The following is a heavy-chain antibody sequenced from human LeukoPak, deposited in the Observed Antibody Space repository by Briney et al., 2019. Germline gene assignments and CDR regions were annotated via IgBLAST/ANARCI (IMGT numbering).Heavy chain of an antibody. CDR2: IWYDGSNT. D-gene: IGHD6-13*01. CDR1: GFTFSSYG. J-gene: IGHJ6*03. Sequence: GGSLRLSCAASGFTFSSYGMHWVRQAPGKGLEWVAVIWYDGSNTYYADSVKGRFTISRDNSKNTLYLQMNSLRAEDTSVYYCARGPGRAAAGVYYYYMDVWGKGTTVTVSS. CDR3: ARGPGRAAAGVYYYYMDV. V-gene: IGHV3-33*01.